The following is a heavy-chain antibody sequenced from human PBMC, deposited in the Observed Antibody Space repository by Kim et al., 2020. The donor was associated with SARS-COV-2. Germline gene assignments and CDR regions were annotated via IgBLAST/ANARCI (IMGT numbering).Heavy chain of an antibody. V-gene: IGHV3-23*01. CDR2: ISGGGGST. CDR1: GFTFSSYI. J-gene: IGHJ6*02. CDR3: AKETPPYCSGGSCYSRSGLYV. D-gene: IGHD2-15*01. Sequence: GGSLRLSCAASGFTFSSYIMAWVRQAPGKGLEWVSGISGGGGSTNYADSVKGRFTISRDNSKNTLYLEMNSLRVEDMAVYYCAKETPPYCSGGSCYSRSGLYVWGQGTTVTVS.